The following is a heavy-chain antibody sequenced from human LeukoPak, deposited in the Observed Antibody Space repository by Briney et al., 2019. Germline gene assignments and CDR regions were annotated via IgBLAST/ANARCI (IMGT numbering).Heavy chain of an antibody. CDR3: ARGPHYYGVFDY. D-gene: IGHD4-17*01. CDR2: ISTSSIYI. Sequence: GGSLRLSCAASGFTFSSYTMNWVRQAPGKGLEWVSSISTSSIYIYYADSVKGRFTISRDNAKNSLYLQMNSLRAEDTAVYYCARGPHYYGVFDYWGQGTLVTVSS. CDR1: GFTFSSYT. V-gene: IGHV3-21*01. J-gene: IGHJ4*02.